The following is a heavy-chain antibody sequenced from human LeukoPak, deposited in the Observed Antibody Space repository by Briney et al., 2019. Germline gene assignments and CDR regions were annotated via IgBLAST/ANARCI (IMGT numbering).Heavy chain of an antibody. V-gene: IGHV4-30-2*01. CDR3: ARRTITIFGVVSHFDY. CDR1: GGSISSGGYY. J-gene: IGHJ4*02. D-gene: IGHD3-3*01. Sequence: SQTLSLTCTVSGGSISSGGYYWSWIRQPPGKGLEWIGYIYHSGSTYYNPSLKSRVTISVDTSKNQFSLKLSSVTAADTAVYYCARRTITIFGVVSHFDYWGQGTLVTVSS. CDR2: IYHSGST.